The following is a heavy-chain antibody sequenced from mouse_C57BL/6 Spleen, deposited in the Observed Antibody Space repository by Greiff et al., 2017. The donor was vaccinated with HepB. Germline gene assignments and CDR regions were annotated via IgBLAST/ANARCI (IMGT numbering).Heavy chain of an antibody. CDR2: IDPETGGT. D-gene: IGHD2-3*01. J-gene: IGHJ3*01. V-gene: IGHV1-15*01. CDR3: TRKFYASWFAY. CDR1: GYTFTDYE. Sequence: VQLQQSGAELVRPGASVTLSCKASGYTFTDYEMHWVKQTPVHGLEWIGAIDPETGGTAYNQKFKDKAILTADKSSSTAYMERRSLTSEDSAVYYCTRKFYASWFAYWGQGTLVTVSA.